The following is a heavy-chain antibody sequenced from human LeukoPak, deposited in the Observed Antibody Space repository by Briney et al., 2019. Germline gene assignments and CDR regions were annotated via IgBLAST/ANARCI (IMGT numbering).Heavy chain of an antibody. CDR3: ASQAYGSSGYYPDAFDI. J-gene: IGHJ3*02. Sequence: PSETLSLTCTVSGGSISGGGYYWSWIRQHPGKGLEWIGYIYYSGSTYYNPSLKSRVTISVDTSKNQFSLKLSSVTAADTAVYYCASQAYGSSGYYPDAFDIWGQGTMVTVSS. CDR2: IYYSGST. D-gene: IGHD3-22*01. V-gene: IGHV4-31*03. CDR1: GGSISGGGYY.